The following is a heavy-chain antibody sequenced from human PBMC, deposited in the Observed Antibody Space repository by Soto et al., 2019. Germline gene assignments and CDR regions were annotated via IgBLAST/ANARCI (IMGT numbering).Heavy chain of an antibody. V-gene: IGHV4-39*01. Sequence: PSETLSLTCTVSGGSVSSSTYYWGWIRQPPGKGLEWIGTIYYSGITYYNPSLQSRVTISVDTSKNQFSLRLSFVTAADAALYFCARQDVRAWGRFDLWGQGTLVTVSS. CDR1: GGSVSSSTYY. CDR3: ARQDVRAWGRFDL. J-gene: IGHJ5*02. CDR2: IYYSGIT. D-gene: IGHD7-27*01.